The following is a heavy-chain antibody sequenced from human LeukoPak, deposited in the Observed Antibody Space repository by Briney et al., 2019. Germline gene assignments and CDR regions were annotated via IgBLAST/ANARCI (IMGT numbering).Heavy chain of an antibody. CDR1: GFTFSNSA. CDR2: LSGSGITT. CDR3: AKGIYSSGWSYFDY. D-gene: IGHD6-19*01. J-gene: IGHJ4*01. Sequence: GGSLRLSCAACGFTFSNSAMSWVRQAPGKGLEWVSTLSGSGITTYYADSVKGRFTISRDNSKNTLYLQMNSLRAEDTAVYYCAKGIYSSGWSYFDYWGHGTLVTVSS. V-gene: IGHV3-23*01.